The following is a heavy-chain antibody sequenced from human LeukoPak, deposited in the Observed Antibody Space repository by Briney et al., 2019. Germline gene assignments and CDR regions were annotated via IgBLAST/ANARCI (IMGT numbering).Heavy chain of an antibody. J-gene: IGHJ4*02. V-gene: IGHV3-30-3*01. Sequence: QPGGSLRLSCAASGFTFSGSAMHWVRQAPGKGLEWVAVISYDGSNKYYADSVKGRFTISRDNSKNTLYLQMNSLRAEDTAVYYCARAPRNGIAVAYFDYWGQGTLVTVSS. CDR1: GFTFSGSA. D-gene: IGHD6-19*01. CDR3: ARAPRNGIAVAYFDY. CDR2: ISYDGSNK.